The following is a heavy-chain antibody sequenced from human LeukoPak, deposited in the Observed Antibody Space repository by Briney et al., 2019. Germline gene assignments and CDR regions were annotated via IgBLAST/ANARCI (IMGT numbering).Heavy chain of an antibody. J-gene: IGHJ6*03. CDR3: AKGSSGSLYSNYSYSMDV. V-gene: IGHV3-30*02. CDR2: IRYDGSNK. CDR1: GFTFSRYG. Sequence: GGSLRLSCAAAGFTFSRYGMNWVRQAPGKGLEWVAFIRYDGSNKYYADSVEGRFTISRDSSKTTLYLQMNSLRAEDTAVSYCAKGSSGSLYSNYSYSMDVWGKGTTVTISS. D-gene: IGHD1-26*01.